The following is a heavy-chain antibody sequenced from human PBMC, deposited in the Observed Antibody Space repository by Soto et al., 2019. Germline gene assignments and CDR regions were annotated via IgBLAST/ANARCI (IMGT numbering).Heavy chain of an antibody. D-gene: IGHD3-10*01. CDR1: GGSISDYY. V-gene: IGHV4-59*01. Sequence: SETLSLTCTVSGGSISDYYWSWIRQPPGKGLEWIGYIYYTGTTSYNPSLKSRVTISVDTSRNQFSLRLTSVTAADTAVYYCAGERGVWFGDLLPPGWVQPWGKGTRVTVS. CDR3: AGERGVWFGDLLPPGWVQP. J-gene: IGHJ5*02. CDR2: IYYTGTT.